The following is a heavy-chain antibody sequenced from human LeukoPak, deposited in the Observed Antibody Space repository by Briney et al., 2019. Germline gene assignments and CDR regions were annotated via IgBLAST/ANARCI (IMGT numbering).Heavy chain of an antibody. Sequence: PGGSLRISCTASGLIFRNFVMTWVRQAPGKGLEWVSSISSSSSYIYYADSVKGRFTISRDNAKNSLYLQMNSLRAEDTAVYYCARCAVAGLRKPYGMDVWGQGTTVTVSS. CDR2: ISSSSSYI. D-gene: IGHD2-15*01. J-gene: IGHJ6*02. CDR3: ARCAVAGLRKPYGMDV. CDR1: GLIFRNFV. V-gene: IGHV3-21*01.